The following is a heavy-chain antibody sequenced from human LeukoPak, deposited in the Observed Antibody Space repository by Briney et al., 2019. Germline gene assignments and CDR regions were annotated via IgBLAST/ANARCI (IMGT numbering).Heavy chain of an antibody. D-gene: IGHD2-2*01. V-gene: IGHV1-8*03. CDR3: ARACPSCYHDVFDI. CDR2: MNPNSGNT. CDR1: GYTFTSYD. J-gene: IGHJ3*02. Sequence: ASVKVSCKASGYTFTSYDINWVRQATGQGLEWMGWMNPNSGNTGYAQKFQGRVTITRNTSISTAYMELSSLRSEDTAVYYCARACPSCYHDVFDIGGQGTLVPVSS.